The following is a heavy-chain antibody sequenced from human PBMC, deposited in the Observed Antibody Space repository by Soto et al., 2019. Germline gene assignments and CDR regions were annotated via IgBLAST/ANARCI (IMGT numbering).Heavy chain of an antibody. J-gene: IGHJ4*02. V-gene: IGHV4-4*02. Sequence: QVQLQESGPGLVKPSETLSLTCAVSGDSISGSQRWSWVRLPPGKGLEWIGEISHTGTTNYNPSLQRRVTMSVDKPKHQFSLNLTSVTAADTAVYYCATVISSRDEYFDYWGQGTVVTVSP. CDR1: GDSISGSQR. CDR3: ATVISSRDEYFDY. CDR2: ISHTGTT. D-gene: IGHD2-2*01.